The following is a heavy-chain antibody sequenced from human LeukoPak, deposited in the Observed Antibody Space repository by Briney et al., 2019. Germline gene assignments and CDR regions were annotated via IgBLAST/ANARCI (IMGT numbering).Heavy chain of an antibody. V-gene: IGHV4-39*07. Sequence: SETLSLTCTVSGGSISSGTYYWGWIRQPPGKGLEWIGSIYHSGSTYYNPSLKSRVTISVDTSKNQFSLRLSSLTAADTALYYCARDRKYYYHMDVWGKGTTVTVSS. CDR1: GGSISSGTYY. D-gene: IGHD1-14*01. CDR2: IYHSGST. J-gene: IGHJ6*03. CDR3: ARDRKYYYHMDV.